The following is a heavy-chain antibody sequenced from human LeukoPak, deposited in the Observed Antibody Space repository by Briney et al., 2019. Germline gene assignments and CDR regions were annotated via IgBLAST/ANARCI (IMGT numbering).Heavy chain of an antibody. CDR1: GFTFSNYS. Sequence: GGSLRLSCVASGFTFSNYSMNWVRQAPGKGLEWVSSISESNSYIYYADSVKGRFTISRDNAKNSLYLQMNSLRAEDTAVYYCAKEDDFVPDYWGQGTLVTVSS. D-gene: IGHD3-3*01. J-gene: IGHJ4*02. CDR2: ISESNSYI. V-gene: IGHV3-21*01. CDR3: AKEDDFVPDY.